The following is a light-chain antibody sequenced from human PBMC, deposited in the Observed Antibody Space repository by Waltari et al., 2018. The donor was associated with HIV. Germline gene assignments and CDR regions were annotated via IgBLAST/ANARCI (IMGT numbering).Light chain of an antibody. Sequence: QLTQSPSSLSAPLGDKVTITCRASQNIRTFLNWYQLRPGKAPRLLIYGVSGRPTGVPSRLTGGGSGADFTLTINNLQPEDFASYVCQQTYSVSITFGPGTRVEI. CDR1: QNIRTF. V-gene: IGKV1-39*01. CDR3: QQTYSVSIT. J-gene: IGKJ5*01. CDR2: GVS.